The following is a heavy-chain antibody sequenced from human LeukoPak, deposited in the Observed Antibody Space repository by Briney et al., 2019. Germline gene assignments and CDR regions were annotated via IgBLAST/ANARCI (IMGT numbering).Heavy chain of an antibody. CDR3: AKQCGGSDWFDAFDI. Sequence: GGSLRLSCAASGFTFSYYGLHWVRQGPGKGLEWVAVISYDGSNKYYADSVKGRFTISRDNSKNTLFLQMNSLRAEDTVVYYCAKQCGGSDWFDAFDIWGQGTMVTVSS. CDR1: GFTFSYYG. V-gene: IGHV3-30*18. D-gene: IGHD6-19*01. CDR2: ISYDGSNK. J-gene: IGHJ3*02.